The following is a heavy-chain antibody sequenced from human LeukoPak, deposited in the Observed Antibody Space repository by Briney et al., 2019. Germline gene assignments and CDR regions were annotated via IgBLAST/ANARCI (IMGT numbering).Heavy chain of an antibody. D-gene: IGHD3-22*01. CDR3: ARGFYDSRFGEFDP. CDR1: GFTFSSYE. CDR2: ISSSGSTI. J-gene: IGHJ5*02. Sequence: PGGSLRLSCAASGFTFSSYEMNWVRQAPGKGLEWVSYISSSGSTIYYADSVKGRFTISRDNAKNSLYLQMNSLRAEDTAVYYCARGFYDSRFGEFDPWGQGTLVTVSS. V-gene: IGHV3-48*03.